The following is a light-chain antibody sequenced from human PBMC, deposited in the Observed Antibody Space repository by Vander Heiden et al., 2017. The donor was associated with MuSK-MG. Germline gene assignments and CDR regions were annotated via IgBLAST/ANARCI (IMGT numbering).Light chain of an antibody. Sequence: DIQMTQSPSSLSASVGDRVTITCQASQDISNYLNWYQQKPGKAPKLLIYDASNVETGVPSRFSGSGSGTDFTFTISSLQPEDIATYYCQQYDNLPHALTFGGGTKVEIK. V-gene: IGKV1-33*01. CDR2: DAS. CDR1: QDISNY. CDR3: QQYDNLPHALT. J-gene: IGKJ4*01.